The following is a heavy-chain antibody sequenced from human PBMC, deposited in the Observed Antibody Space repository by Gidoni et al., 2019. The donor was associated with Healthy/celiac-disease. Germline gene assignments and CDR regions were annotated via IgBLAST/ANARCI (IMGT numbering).Heavy chain of an antibody. CDR1: GVSFSSYA. CDR3: ARASRIAVAVRGFDY. J-gene: IGHJ4*02. Sequence: QVLLVQSGAEVKQPGSPVKVSCQASGVSFSSYAISWVRQASGQGLEWMGGIIPIFGTANYAQKFQGRVTITADESTSTAYMELSSLRSEDTAVYYCARASRIAVAVRGFDYWGQGTLVTVSS. CDR2: IIPIFGTA. V-gene: IGHV1-69*01. D-gene: IGHD6-19*01.